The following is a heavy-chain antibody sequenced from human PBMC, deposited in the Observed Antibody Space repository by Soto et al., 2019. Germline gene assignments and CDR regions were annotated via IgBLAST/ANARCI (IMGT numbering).Heavy chain of an antibody. Sequence: GESLKISCKGSGYSFTSYWISWVRQMPGKGLEWMGRIDPSDSYTNYSPSFQGHVTTSADKSISTAYLQWSSLKASDTAMYYCARHPYYDSSGYYPNYFDYWGQGTLVTVSS. D-gene: IGHD3-22*01. CDR1: GYSFTSYW. CDR2: IDPSDSYT. V-gene: IGHV5-10-1*01. J-gene: IGHJ4*02. CDR3: ARHPYYDSSGYYPNYFDY.